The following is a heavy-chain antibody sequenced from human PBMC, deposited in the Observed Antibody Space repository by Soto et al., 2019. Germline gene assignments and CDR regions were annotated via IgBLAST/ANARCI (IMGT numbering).Heavy chain of an antibody. CDR3: AKAPRDPDLRYGMDV. D-gene: IGHD3-10*01. V-gene: IGHV3-43*01. CDR1: GFTFDDYT. Sequence: GGSLRLSCAASGFTFDDYTMHWVRQAPGKGLEWVSLISWDGGSTYYADSVKGRFTISRDNSKNSLYLQMNSLRTEDTALYYCAKAPRDPDLRYGMDVWGQVTTVTVSS. J-gene: IGHJ6*02. CDR2: ISWDGGST.